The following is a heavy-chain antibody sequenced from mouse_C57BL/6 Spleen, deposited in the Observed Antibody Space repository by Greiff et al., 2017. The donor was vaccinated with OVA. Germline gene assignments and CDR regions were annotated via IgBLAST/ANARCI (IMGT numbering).Heavy chain of an antibody. J-gene: IGHJ2*01. Sequence: VQLQQSGAELVKPGASVKISCKASGYAFSSYWMNWVKQRPGKGLEWIGQIYPGDGDTNYNGKFKGKATLTADKASSTAYMQLSSLTSEDSAVYFCARMGYYYGSSSFDYWGQGTTLTVSS. V-gene: IGHV1-80*01. CDR3: ARMGYYYGSSSFDY. CDR2: IYPGDGDT. CDR1: GYAFSSYW. D-gene: IGHD1-1*01.